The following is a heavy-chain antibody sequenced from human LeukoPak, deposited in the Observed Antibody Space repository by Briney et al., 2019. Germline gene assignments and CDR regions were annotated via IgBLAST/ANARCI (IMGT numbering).Heavy chain of an antibody. CDR3: AKVEGMIVVVITFVFDY. CDR1: GFTFSSYA. J-gene: IGHJ4*02. CDR2: ISGSGGST. V-gene: IGHV3-23*01. Sequence: GGPLRLSCAASGFTFSSYAMSWVRQAPGKGLEWVSAISGSGGSTYYADSVKGRFTISRDNSKNTLYLQMNSLRAEDTAVYYGAKVEGMIVVVITFVFDYWGQGTLVTVSS. D-gene: IGHD3-22*01.